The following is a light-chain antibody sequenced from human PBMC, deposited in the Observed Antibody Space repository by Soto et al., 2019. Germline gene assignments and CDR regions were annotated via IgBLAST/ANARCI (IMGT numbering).Light chain of an antibody. J-gene: IGLJ3*02. V-gene: IGLV1-40*01. CDR1: SSNIGAGYD. Sequence: QLVLTQPPSVSGAPGQRVTISCTGSSSNIGAGYDVHWYQQLPGTAPKLLIYGNSNRPSGVPDRFSGSKSGTSASLAITGLQAEDEADYYCQSYDRSLSAWVFGGGTKLTVL. CDR2: GNS. CDR3: QSYDRSLSAWV.